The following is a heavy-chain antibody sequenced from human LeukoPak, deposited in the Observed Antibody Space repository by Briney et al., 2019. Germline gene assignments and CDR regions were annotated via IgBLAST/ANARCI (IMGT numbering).Heavy chain of an antibody. CDR3: ARDYKYAFDN. Sequence: GGSLRLSCAASGFTFSDYSMNWVRHAPGEGLEWISYIGIDSGNTNYADSVKGRFTISGDKAKNSLYLQMNSLRVEDTAVYYFARDYKYAFDNWGQGTLVTVSS. J-gene: IGHJ4*02. V-gene: IGHV3-48*01. CDR1: GFTFSDYS. CDR2: IGIDSGNT. D-gene: IGHD5-24*01.